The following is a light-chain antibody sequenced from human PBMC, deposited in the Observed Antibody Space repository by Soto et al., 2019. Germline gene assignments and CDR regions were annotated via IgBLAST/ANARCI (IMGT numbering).Light chain of an antibody. Sequence: DIHITQSPSTLSASVGGRVTITCRASQIISIWFAWYQQKPEKAPNLLIYDASILESGVPSRFSGSGSGTEFTLTISSMQHDDFATYYCQQYNSYRTFGQGTKVDIK. V-gene: IGKV1-5*01. CDR1: QIISIW. CDR2: DAS. J-gene: IGKJ1*01. CDR3: QQYNSYRT.